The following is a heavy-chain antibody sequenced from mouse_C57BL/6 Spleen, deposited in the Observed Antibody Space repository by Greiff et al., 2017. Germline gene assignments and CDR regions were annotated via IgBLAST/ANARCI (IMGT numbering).Heavy chain of an antibody. CDR1: GYTFTSYW. CDR3: ARWGVTLMDY. CDR2: IDPSDSYT. V-gene: IGHV1-69*01. Sequence: VQLQQPGAELVMPGASVKLSCKASGYTFTSYWMHWVKQRPGQGLEWIGEIDPSDSYTNYNQKFKGKSTLTVDKSSSTAYMQLSSLTSEDSAVYYCARWGVTLMDYWGQGTSVTVSS. J-gene: IGHJ4*01. D-gene: IGHD2-2*01.